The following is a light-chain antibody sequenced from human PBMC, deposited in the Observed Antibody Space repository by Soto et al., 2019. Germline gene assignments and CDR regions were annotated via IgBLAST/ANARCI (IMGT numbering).Light chain of an antibody. J-gene: IGLJ7*01. V-gene: IGLV2-11*01. Sequence: QSVLTQPRSVSGSPGQSVTISCTGTSSDVGGYNYVSWYQQLPGKAPKLMIYDVSKRPSGVPDRFSGSKSGNTASLTISGLQAEDEADYYCCSYAGSYSFEVFGGGTQLTVL. CDR3: CSYAGSYSFEV. CDR2: DVS. CDR1: SSDVGGYNY.